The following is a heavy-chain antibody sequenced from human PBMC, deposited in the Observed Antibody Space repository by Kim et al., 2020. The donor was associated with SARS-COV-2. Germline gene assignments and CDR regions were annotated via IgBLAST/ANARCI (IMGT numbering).Heavy chain of an antibody. J-gene: IGHJ3*02. CDR1: GGSISSGSYY. CDR2: IYTSGST. V-gene: IGHV4-61*02. CDR3: ARAWGQLRFDAFDI. D-gene: IGHD1-7*01. Sequence: SETLSLTCTVSGGSISSGSYYWSWIRQPAGKGLEWIGRIYTSGSTNYNPSLKSRVTISVDTSKNQFSLKLSSVTAADTAVYYCARAWGQLRFDAFDIWGQGTMVTVSS.